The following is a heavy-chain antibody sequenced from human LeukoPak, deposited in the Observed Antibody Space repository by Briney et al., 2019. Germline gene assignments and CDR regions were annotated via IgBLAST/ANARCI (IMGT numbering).Heavy chain of an antibody. CDR1: DFSFRNYA. V-gene: IGHV3-23*01. J-gene: IGHJ3*01. CDR3: ARAGAQAHCCANCYSHDAFDF. CDR2: IIVGGDNT. Sequence: GRSLRLSCGASDFSFRNYAISSVRHARGGWLEWVSAIIVGGDNTDGANTSNARFNISRDNSKDTLLLQMNGLRIDDTAVYYCARAGAQAHCCANCYSHDAFDFWGRGTLVTVSS. D-gene: IGHD2-21*01.